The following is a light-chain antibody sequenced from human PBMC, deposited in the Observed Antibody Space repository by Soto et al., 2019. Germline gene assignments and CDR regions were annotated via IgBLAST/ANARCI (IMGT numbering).Light chain of an antibody. CDR2: DAS. V-gene: IGKV3-11*01. J-gene: IGKJ5*01. CDR3: QQRSNWPPT. Sequence: EIVLTQSPATLSLSPGERATLSCRASQGISSYLAWYQQKPGKAPKLLIYDASNRATGIPARFSGSGSGTDFTLSISSLEPEDFAVYYCQQRSNWPPTFGQGTRLEI. CDR1: QGISSY.